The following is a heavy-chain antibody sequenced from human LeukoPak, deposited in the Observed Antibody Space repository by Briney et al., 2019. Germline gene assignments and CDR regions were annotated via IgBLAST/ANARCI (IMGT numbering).Heavy chain of an antibody. J-gene: IGHJ4*02. CDR3: AREHYGGVDY. CDR1: GYNFNIYW. V-gene: IGHV5-51*01. CDR2: IYPGDSET. D-gene: IGHD4/OR15-4a*01. Sequence: GESLKISCKGSGYNFNIYWIGWVRQMPGKGLEWMAIIYPGDSETRYSPSFQGRVTISVDKSINTAYLQWSSLKASDTAMYYCAREHYGGVDYWGQGVLATVSS.